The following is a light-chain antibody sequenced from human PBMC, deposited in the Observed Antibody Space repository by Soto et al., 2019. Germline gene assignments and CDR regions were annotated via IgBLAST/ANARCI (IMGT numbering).Light chain of an antibody. Sequence: DIQMTQSPSSLSSSVGDRVYVTCRASQNISTFLNWYQQRPGEAPKLLIYAASSLQSGVPSRFSGSGSGADFTLTIGSLQPEDFATYYCQQSYTTPRTFGQGTKVEVK. CDR3: QQSYTTPRT. J-gene: IGKJ1*01. V-gene: IGKV1-39*01. CDR2: AAS. CDR1: QNISTF.